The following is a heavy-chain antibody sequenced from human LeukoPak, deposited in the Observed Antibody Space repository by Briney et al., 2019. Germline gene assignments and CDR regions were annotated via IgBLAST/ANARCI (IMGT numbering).Heavy chain of an antibody. V-gene: IGHV1-69*13. CDR3: ARDRAEVATMGNYFDY. CDR2: IIPIFGTA. CDR1: GGTFSSYA. D-gene: IGHD5-24*01. Sequence: ASVKVSCKASGGTFSSYAISWVRQAPGQGLEWMGGIIPIFGTANYAQKFQGRVTITADESTSTAYMELSSLRSEDTAVYYCARDRAEVATMGNYFDYWGQGTLVTVSS. J-gene: IGHJ4*02.